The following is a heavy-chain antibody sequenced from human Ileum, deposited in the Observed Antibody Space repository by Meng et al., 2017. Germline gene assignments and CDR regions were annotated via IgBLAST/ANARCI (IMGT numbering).Heavy chain of an antibody. D-gene: IGHD3-10*01. CDR2: TYYNGSP. J-gene: IGHJ4*02. CDR3: ARERRHYYGSGSFDY. Sequence: QVQLQEAGPGRVKPSQNLYLTCRVSGGSFSSDNYYWTWIRQTPGKGLEWIGLTYYNGSPFYNPSLRSRVTISVDTSKDQFSLKLTSVTAADTAVYYCARERRHYYGSGSFDYWGQGILVTVSS. V-gene: IGHV4-30-4*01. CDR1: GGSFSSDNYY.